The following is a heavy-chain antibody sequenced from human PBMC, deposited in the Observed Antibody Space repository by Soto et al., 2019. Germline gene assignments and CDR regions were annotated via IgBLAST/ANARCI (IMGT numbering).Heavy chain of an antibody. Sequence: ASVKVSCKASGYTFTGYYMHWVRQAPGQGLEWMGWINPNSGGTNYAQKFQGRVTMTRDTSISTAYMELSRLRSDDTAVYYCARALKRFSYSSSSFDYWGQGTLVTVSS. CDR1: GYTFTGYY. J-gene: IGHJ4*02. D-gene: IGHD6-6*01. V-gene: IGHV1-2*02. CDR2: INPNSGGT. CDR3: ARALKRFSYSSSSFDY.